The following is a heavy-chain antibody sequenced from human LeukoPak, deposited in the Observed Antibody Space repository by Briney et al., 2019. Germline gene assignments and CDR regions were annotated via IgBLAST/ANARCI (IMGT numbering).Heavy chain of an antibody. CDR1: GFTFSSYA. Sequence: GGSLRLSCAASGFTFSSYAMYWVRQVPGKGLEWVAVISYDGSNKYYADSVKGRFTISRDNSKNTLYLQMNSLRAEDTAVYYCARDCGGDCYRSFDYWGQGTLVTVSS. D-gene: IGHD2-21*02. CDR3: ARDCGGDCYRSFDY. CDR2: ISYDGSNK. V-gene: IGHV3-30-3*01. J-gene: IGHJ4*02.